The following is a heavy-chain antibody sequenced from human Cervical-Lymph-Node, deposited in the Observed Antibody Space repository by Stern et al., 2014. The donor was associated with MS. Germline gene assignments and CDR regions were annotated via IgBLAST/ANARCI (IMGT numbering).Heavy chain of an antibody. CDR3: ARGYCSGGSCYLFDY. V-gene: IGHV3-74*02. J-gene: IGHJ4*02. Sequence: VQLVESGGGLVQPGGSLRLSCATSGFTFSSYWMHWVRQAPGKGLECVSRLNSDGTTTVYADSVKGRFTISRDNAKNTVYLQMNSLTAEDTALYYCARGYCSGGSCYLFDYWGQGTLVTVSS. CDR1: GFTFSSYW. D-gene: IGHD2-15*01. CDR2: LNSDGTTT.